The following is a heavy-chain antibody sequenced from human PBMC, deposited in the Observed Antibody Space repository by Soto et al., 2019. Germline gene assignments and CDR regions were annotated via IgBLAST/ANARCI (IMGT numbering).Heavy chain of an antibody. V-gene: IGHV4-30-4*01. CDR3: ARRPSHHYNWFDA. CDR1: GGSIRSGDYY. J-gene: IGHJ5*02. CDR2: IYYSGST. Sequence: QVQLHEAVPGLVKPSQHLSLTCTVSGGSIRSGDYYWSWIRQPPGKYLEWIGYIYYSGSTYYNPSLKSRGTISVDTSKNQFSLKLSSVTAADTAVYYCARRPSHHYNWFDAWGQGTLVTVSS.